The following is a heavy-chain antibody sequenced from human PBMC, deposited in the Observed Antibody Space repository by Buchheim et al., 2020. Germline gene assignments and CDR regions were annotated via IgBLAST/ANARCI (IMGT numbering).Heavy chain of an antibody. D-gene: IGHD6-13*01. CDR3: AREESQQLGYYFDY. J-gene: IGHJ4*02. CDR1: GFTFSSYG. V-gene: IGHV3-33*01. CDR2: IWYDGSNK. Sequence: QVQLVESGGGVVQPGRSLRLSCAASGFTFSSYGMHWVRQAPGKGLEWVAVIWYDGSNKYYADSVKGRVTISRDNSKNTLYLQMNSLRAEDTAVYYCAREESQQLGYYFDYWGQGTL.